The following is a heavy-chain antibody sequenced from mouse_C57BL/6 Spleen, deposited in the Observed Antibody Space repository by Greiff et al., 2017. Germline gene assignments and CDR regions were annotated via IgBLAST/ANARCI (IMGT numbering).Heavy chain of an antibody. Sequence: QVQLQQPGAELVMPGASVQMSCKASGFTFPSYWMHWVKQRPGQGLVWIGEIDPSDSYPNENQKFKGKSTLTVDKSSSTAYMQRSSLTSEDSAVYYCAREKGNYDAMDYWGQGTSVTVSS. CDR2: IDPSDSYP. D-gene: IGHD2-1*01. J-gene: IGHJ4*01. V-gene: IGHV1-69*01. CDR3: AREKGNYDAMDY. CDR1: GFTFPSYW.